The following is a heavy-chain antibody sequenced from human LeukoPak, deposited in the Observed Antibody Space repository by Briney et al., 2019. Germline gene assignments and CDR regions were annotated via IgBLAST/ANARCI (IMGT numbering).Heavy chain of an antibody. D-gene: IGHD3-3*02. J-gene: IGHJ3*02. Sequence: ASVKVSCKASGYIFTGYYIHWVRQAPGQGLEWMGWINPNSGGTNYVQKFQGRVTMTRDTSISTAYMELSRLKSDDTAVYYCARVGFLEWLLEGHPQNSNAFDIWGQGTMVTVSS. V-gene: IGHV1-2*02. CDR1: GYIFTGYY. CDR2: INPNSGGT. CDR3: ARVGFLEWLLEGHPQNSNAFDI.